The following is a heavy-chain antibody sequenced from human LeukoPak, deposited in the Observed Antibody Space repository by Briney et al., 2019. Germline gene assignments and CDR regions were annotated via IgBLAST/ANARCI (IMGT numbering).Heavy chain of an antibody. CDR1: GGTFSSYA. Sequence: SVKVSCKASGGTFSSYAISWVRQAPGQGLEWMGGIIPIFGTANYAQKFQGWVTMTRDTSISTAYMELSRLRSDDTAVYYCARVASGSYYNFDYWGQGTLVTVSS. CDR3: ARVASGSYYNFDY. V-gene: IGHV1-69*05. J-gene: IGHJ4*02. D-gene: IGHD3-10*01. CDR2: IIPIFGTA.